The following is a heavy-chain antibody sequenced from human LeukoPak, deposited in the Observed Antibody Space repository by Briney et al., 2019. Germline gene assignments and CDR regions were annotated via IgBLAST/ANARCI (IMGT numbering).Heavy chain of an antibody. Sequence: GESLKISCKGSGYSFTSYWIGWVRQMPGKGLEWMGIIYPGDSDTRYSSSFQGQVTISADKSISTAYLQWSSLKASDTAMYYCARPIAAAGGGFYFDYWGQGTLVTVSS. CDR1: GYSFTSYW. V-gene: IGHV5-51*01. D-gene: IGHD6-13*01. CDR2: IYPGDSDT. J-gene: IGHJ4*02. CDR3: ARPIAAAGGGFYFDY.